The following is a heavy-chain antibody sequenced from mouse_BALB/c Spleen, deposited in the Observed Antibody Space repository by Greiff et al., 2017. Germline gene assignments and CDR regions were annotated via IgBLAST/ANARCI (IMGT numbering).Heavy chain of an antibody. CDR2: ISDGGSYT. CDR3: ARDRDYGSSGFAY. D-gene: IGHD1-1*01. CDR1: GFTFSDYY. Sequence: EVNVVESGGGLVKPGGSLKLSCAASGFTFSDYYMYWVRQTPEKRLEWVATISDGGSYTYYPDSVKGRFTISRDNAKNNLYLQMSSLKSEDTAMYYCARDRDYGSSGFAYWGQGTLVTVSA. J-gene: IGHJ3*01. V-gene: IGHV5-4*02.